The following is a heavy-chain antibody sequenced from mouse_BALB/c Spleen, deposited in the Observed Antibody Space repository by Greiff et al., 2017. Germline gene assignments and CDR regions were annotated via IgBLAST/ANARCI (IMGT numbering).Heavy chain of an antibody. J-gene: IGHJ3*01. D-gene: IGHD1-1*01. CDR3: ASYYYGSSYDAY. V-gene: IGHV3-6*02. CDR2: ISYDGSN. CDR1: GYSITSGYY. Sequence: EVQLQESGPGLVKPSQSLSLTCSVTGYSITSGYYWNWIRQFPGNKLEWMGYISYDGSNNYNPSLKNRISITRDTSKNQFFLKLNSVTTEDTATYYCASYYYGSSYDAYWGQGTLVTVSA.